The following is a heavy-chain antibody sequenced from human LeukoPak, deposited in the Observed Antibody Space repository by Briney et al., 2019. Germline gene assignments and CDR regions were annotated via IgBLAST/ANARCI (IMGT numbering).Heavy chain of an antibody. Sequence: GGSLRLSCAPSGFTFSSFAMSWVRQAPGKGLEWVSAISDSGGTTYYADSVKGRFTISRDNSKNTLYLQMSSLRAEDTAVYYCSRGGTYYGSFDYWGLGTLVTVSS. CDR2: ISDSGGTT. V-gene: IGHV3-23*01. J-gene: IGHJ4*02. CDR3: SRGGTYYGSFDY. CDR1: GFTFSSFA. D-gene: IGHD1-26*01.